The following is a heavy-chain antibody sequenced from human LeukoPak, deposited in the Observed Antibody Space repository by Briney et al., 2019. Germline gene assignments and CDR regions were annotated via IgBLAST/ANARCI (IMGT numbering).Heavy chain of an antibody. J-gene: IGHJ3*02. CDR1: GFTFDDYA. V-gene: IGHV3-9*01. CDR2: ISWNSGSI. CDR3: AKDLYDSSGSDAFDI. Sequence: PGRSLRLSCAASGFTFDDYAMHWVRQAPGKGLEWVSGISWNSGSIGYADSVKGRFTISRDNAKNSLYLQMNSLRAEDTALYYCAKDLYDSSGSDAFDIWGQGTMVTVSS. D-gene: IGHD3-22*01.